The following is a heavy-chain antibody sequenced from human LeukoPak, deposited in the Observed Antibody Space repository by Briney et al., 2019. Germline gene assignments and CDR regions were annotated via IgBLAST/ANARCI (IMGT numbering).Heavy chain of an antibody. CDR3: ARDVMAVAGTLGFDC. D-gene: IGHD6-19*01. Sequence: GGSLRLSCVAYGFTFGSFGMHWVRQAPGKGLDWVAVIAYDGSDENYAHSVKGRFTISRDNFKNTLYLQMDSLGPEDTAMYYCARDVMAVAGTLGFDCWGQGALVTVSS. CDR1: GFTFGSFG. J-gene: IGHJ4*02. CDR2: IAYDGSDE. V-gene: IGHV3-30*04.